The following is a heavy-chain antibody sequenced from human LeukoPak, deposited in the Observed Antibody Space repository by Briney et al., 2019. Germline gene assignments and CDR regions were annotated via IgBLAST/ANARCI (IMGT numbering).Heavy chain of an antibody. CDR2: ISGSGAST. J-gene: IGHJ4*02. V-gene: IGHV3-23*01. Sequence: PGGSLRLSCAASGFTFSSYALSWVRQAPGKGLEWVSAISGSGASTFYADSVKGRFTISRDNSKDTLFLQMNSLRAEDTAVYYCARAKVGYSAWYWGQGTLVTVSS. CDR1: GFTFSSYA. D-gene: IGHD2-15*01. CDR3: ARAKVGYSAWY.